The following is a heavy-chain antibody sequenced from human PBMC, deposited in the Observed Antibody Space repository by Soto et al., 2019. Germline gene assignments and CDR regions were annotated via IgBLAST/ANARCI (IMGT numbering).Heavy chain of an antibody. CDR1: GYTFTDYD. V-gene: IGHV1-8*01. CDR3: ARDSSTTNPV. D-gene: IGHD2-2*01. CDR2: MNPNSGNT. J-gene: IGHJ3*01. Sequence: QVQLVQSGAEVRRPGTSVMVSCKTSGYTFTDYDINWVRQATGQGLEWMGWMNPNSGNTGYAQKFQGRVSMTRNTATSTAYMELSSLRSDDPAIYYCARDSSTTNPVWGQGTMVTVSS.